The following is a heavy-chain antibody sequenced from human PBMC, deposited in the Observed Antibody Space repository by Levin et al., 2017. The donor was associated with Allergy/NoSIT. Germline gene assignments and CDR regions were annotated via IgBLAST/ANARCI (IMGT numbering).Heavy chain of an antibody. CDR3: TTTHGRITIFGVVHH. CDR1: GFTFSNAW. D-gene: IGHD3-3*01. CDR2: IKSKTDGGTT. V-gene: IGHV3-15*01. Sequence: GGSLRLSCAASGFTFSNAWMSWVRQAPGKGLEWVGRIKSKTDGGTTDYAAPVKGRFTISRDDSKNTLYLQMNSLKTEDTAVYYCTTTHGRITIFGVVHHWGQGTLVTVSS. J-gene: IGHJ4*02.